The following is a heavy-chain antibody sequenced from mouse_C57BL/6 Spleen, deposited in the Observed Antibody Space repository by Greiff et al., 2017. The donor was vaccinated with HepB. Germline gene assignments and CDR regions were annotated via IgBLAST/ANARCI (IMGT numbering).Heavy chain of an antibody. V-gene: IGHV1-39*01. J-gene: IGHJ1*03. CDR3: ARHYSNHWYFDV. Sequence: EVQLQQSGPELVKPGASVKISCTASGYSFTDYNMNWVKQSNGKSLEWIGVINPNYGTTSYNQKFKGKATLTVDQSSSTAYMQLNSLTSKDSAVYSCARHYSNHWYFDVWGTGTTVTVSS. D-gene: IGHD2-5*01. CDR2: INPNYGTT. CDR1: GYSFTDYN.